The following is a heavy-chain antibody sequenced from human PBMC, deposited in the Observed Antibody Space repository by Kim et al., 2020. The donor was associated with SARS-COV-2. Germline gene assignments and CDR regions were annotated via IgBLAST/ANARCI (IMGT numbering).Heavy chain of an antibody. J-gene: IGHJ4*02. Sequence: SQKFQGRIPLTRDTSASTAYMELSSLRSEDTAVYYCARLENTGSYYYPLDYWGLGTLVTVSS. V-gene: IGHV1-3*01. CDR3: ARLENTGSYYYPLDY. D-gene: IGHD3-22*01.